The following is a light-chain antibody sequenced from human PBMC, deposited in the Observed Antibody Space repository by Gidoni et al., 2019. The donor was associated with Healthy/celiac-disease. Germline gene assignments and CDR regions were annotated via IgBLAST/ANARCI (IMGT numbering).Light chain of an antibody. Sequence: DIQMTQSPSSLSASVGDRVTITCRASQGISSYLNWYQQKPGKAPKLLIYAASSLQSGVPSRFSGSGSGTDFTLTISSLQPEDFATYYCQQSYSTPQTFGGXTKVEIK. CDR2: AAS. J-gene: IGKJ4*01. CDR1: QGISSY. CDR3: QQSYSTPQT. V-gene: IGKV1-39*01.